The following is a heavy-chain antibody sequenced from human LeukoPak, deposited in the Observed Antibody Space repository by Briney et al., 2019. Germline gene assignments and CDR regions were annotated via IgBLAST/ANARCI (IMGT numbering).Heavy chain of an antibody. V-gene: IGHV3-7*03. J-gene: IGHJ4*02. CDR2: IKEDGSEK. D-gene: IGHD6-19*01. CDR3: AKDTWLVAVGIQVFDY. Sequence: GRSLRLSCAASGFSFSSYWMSWVRQPPGKGLEWVANIKEDGSEKNYVDSVKGRFTISRDKAKSSVYLQMNSLRAEDTAMYYCAKDTWLVAVGIQVFDYWGQGILVTVSS. CDR1: GFSFSSYW.